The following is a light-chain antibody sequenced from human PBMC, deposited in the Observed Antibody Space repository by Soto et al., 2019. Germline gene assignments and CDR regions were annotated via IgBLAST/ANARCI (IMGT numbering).Light chain of an antibody. J-gene: IGKJ1*01. Sequence: EIVITQSPATLSVSPGERATLSCRASQSVSSNLAWYQQKPGQANRLLIYGASTRATGIPARFSGSGSGTEFTLTISSLQSEDLAVYYCQQYNNWPPWTFGQGTRWIS. CDR3: QQYNNWPPWT. CDR2: GAS. V-gene: IGKV3-15*01. CDR1: QSVSSN.